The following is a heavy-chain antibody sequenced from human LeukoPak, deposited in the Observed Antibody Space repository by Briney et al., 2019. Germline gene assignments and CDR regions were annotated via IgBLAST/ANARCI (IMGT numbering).Heavy chain of an antibody. Sequence: PGGSLRLSCAASGFTFSSYAMHWVRQAPGKGLEWVAVISYDGSNKYYADSVKGRFTISRDNSKNTLYLQMNSLRAEDTAVYYCARKLRYFDWLREGAFDIWGQGTMVTVSS. CDR1: GFTFSSYA. V-gene: IGHV3-30-3*01. J-gene: IGHJ3*02. CDR2: ISYDGSNK. D-gene: IGHD3-9*01. CDR3: ARKLRYFDWLREGAFDI.